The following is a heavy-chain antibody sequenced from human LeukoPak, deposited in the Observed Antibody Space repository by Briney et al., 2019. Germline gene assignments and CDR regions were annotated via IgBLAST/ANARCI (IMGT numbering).Heavy chain of an antibody. V-gene: IGHV3-21*01. CDR1: GFTFSNYI. CDR2: ISGSSSYI. J-gene: IGHJ4*02. Sequence: GSLRLSCAASGFTFSNYIINWVRQAPGKGLEWVSSISGSSSYINYADSVKGRFTISRDNAKNSLYLQMNSLRAEDTAVYYWARGGAMVRGVSPLDYWGQGTLVTVSS. D-gene: IGHD3-10*01. CDR3: ARGGAMVRGVSPLDY.